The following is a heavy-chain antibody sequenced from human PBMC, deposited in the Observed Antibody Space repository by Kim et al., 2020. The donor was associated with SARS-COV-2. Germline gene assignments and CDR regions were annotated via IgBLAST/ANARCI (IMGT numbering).Heavy chain of an antibody. J-gene: IGHJ4*02. D-gene: IGHD2-2*01. CDR2: INHSGST. CDR1: GGSFSGYY. Sequence: SETLSLTCAVYGGSFSGYYWSWIRQPPEKGLEWIGAINHSGSTNYNPSLKSRVTISVDTSKNQSPLKLSSVTAADTAVYYCAGGRVVPCTTAVFGWFDYWGQGTLATASS. CDR3: AGGRVVPCTTAVFGWFDY. V-gene: IGHV4-34*01.